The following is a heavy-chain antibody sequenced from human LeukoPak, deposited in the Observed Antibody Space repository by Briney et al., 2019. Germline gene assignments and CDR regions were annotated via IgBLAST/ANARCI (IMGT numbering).Heavy chain of an antibody. CDR2: ISGSGGST. D-gene: IGHD3-10*01. J-gene: IGHJ4*02. CDR3: AKVDRGVIIRSEFDH. V-gene: IGHV3-23*01. CDR1: GFTFSSYA. Sequence: GGSLRLSCAASGFTFSSYAMSWVRQAPGKGLEWVSAISGSGGSTYYADSVKGRFTISRDNSKNTLYLQMNSLRAEDTAVYYCAKVDRGVIIRSEFDHWGQGTLVTVSS.